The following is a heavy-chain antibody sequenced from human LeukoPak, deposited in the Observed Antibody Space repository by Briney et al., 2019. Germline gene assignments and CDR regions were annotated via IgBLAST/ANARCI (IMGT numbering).Heavy chain of an antibody. CDR2: IHTSGST. CDR1: GGSIGSGSYY. D-gene: IGHD1-26*01. CDR3: ARGSYSGSYYPFDY. V-gene: IGHV4-61*02. Sequence: SQTLSLTCTVSGGSIGSGSYYWSWIRQPAGKGLEWIGRIHTSGSTNYNPSLKSRVTISVDTSKNQFSLKLSSVTAADTAVYYCARGSYSGSYYPFDYWGQGTLVTVSS. J-gene: IGHJ4*02.